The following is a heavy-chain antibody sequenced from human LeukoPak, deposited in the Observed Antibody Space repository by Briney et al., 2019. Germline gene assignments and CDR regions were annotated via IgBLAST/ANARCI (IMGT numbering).Heavy chain of an antibody. D-gene: IGHD1-26*01. V-gene: IGHV1-2*04. CDR3: AKDLSVGAFDI. J-gene: IGHJ3*02. Sequence: ASVKVSCKASGYTFTGYYMHWVRQPPGQGLEWMGWINPNSGGTNCAQKFQGWVTMTRDKSISTAYMELSRLRSDDTAVYYCAKDLSVGAFDIWGQGTMVTVSS. CDR1: GYTFTGYY. CDR2: INPNSGGT.